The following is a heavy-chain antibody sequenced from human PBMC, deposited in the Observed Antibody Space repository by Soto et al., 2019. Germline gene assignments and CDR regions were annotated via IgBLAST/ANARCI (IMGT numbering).Heavy chain of an antibody. D-gene: IGHD6-13*01. Sequence: GGSLRLSCAASGFTVSSNYMSWVRQAPGKGLEWVSVIYSGGSTYCADSVKGRFTISRDNSKNSLYLQMNSLRAEDTAVYYCARESRNPYSSSPTWFDPWGQGTLVTVSS. CDR3: ARESRNPYSSSPTWFDP. CDR1: GFTVSSNY. V-gene: IGHV3-66*01. CDR2: IYSGGST. J-gene: IGHJ5*02.